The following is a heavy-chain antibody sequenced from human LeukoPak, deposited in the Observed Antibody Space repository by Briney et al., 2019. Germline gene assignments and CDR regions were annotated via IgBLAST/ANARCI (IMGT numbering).Heavy chain of an antibody. CDR1: GYTFIGYY. CDR3: AIHWGAGWYFDL. J-gene: IGHJ2*01. Sequence: GASVKVSCKASGYTFIGYYIHWVRQAPGQGLEWMGWIDPNSGGTNYAQKFQGRVTMTRDTSISTAYMELSRLTPDDTAVYYCAIHWGAGWYFDLWGRGTLVSVSS. D-gene: IGHD7-27*01. V-gene: IGHV1-2*02. CDR2: IDPNSGGT.